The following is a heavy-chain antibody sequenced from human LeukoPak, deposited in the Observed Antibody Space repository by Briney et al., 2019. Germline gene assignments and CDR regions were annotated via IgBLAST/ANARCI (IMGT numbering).Heavy chain of an antibody. V-gene: IGHV1-2*02. Sequence: ASVKVSCKTSGYSFNDYYLHWVRQAPGQGLEWMGWINPNSGRTHYAPKFQGRGTLTTDTSITTAYMELSSLISGDTALYYCARDSSDILTGYYHFWGQGTLVTVSS. J-gene: IGHJ4*02. CDR3: ARDSSDILTGYYHF. CDR1: GYSFNDYY. CDR2: INPNSGRT. D-gene: IGHD3-9*01.